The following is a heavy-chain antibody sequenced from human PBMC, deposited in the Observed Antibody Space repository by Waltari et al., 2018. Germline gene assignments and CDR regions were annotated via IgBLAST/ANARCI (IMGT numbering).Heavy chain of an antibody. CDR2: IIPILGIA. CDR3: ARGGSGSSKVYYYYYMDV. Sequence: QVQLVQSGAEVKKPGSSVKVSCKASGGTFSSYPISWVRQALGQGLEWMGRIIPILGIANYAQKFQGRVTITADKSTSTAYMELSSLRSEDTAVYYCARGGSGSSKVYYYYYMDVWGKGTTVTVSS. V-gene: IGHV1-69*02. CDR1: GGTFSSYP. J-gene: IGHJ6*03. D-gene: IGHD1-26*01.